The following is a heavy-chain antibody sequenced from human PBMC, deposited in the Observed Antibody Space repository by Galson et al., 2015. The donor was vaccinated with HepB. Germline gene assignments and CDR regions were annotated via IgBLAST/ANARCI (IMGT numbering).Heavy chain of an antibody. D-gene: IGHD5-18*01. CDR1: GFTFTNYW. CDR3: VKGGGYSYGAFDF. J-gene: IGHJ4*02. V-gene: IGHV3-74*01. CDR2: VNGDGTAT. Sequence: SLRLSCAASGFTFTNYWMHWVRQVPGKGLLWVSRVNGDGTATFYGDSVKGRFTISRDNAKSTLFLQMNSLRVEDTAVYYCVKGGGYSYGAFDFWGQGALVIVSS.